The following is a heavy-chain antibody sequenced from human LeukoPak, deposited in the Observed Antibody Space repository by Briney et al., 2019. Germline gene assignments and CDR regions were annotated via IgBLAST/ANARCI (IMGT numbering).Heavy chain of an antibody. J-gene: IGHJ6*02. Sequence: SETLSLTCTVSGGSIGSGSYYWSWIRQPAGKGLEWIGRIYTSGSTNYNPSLKSRVTISVDTSKNQFSLKLSSVTAADTAVYYCAKIAVAGNYYYYGMDVWGQGTTVTVSS. CDR3: AKIAVAGNYYYYGMDV. D-gene: IGHD6-19*01. V-gene: IGHV4-61*02. CDR2: IYTSGST. CDR1: GGSIGSGSYY.